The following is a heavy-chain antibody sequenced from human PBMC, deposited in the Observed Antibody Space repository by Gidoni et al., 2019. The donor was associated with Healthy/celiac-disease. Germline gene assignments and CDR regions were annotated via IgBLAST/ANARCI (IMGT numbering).Heavy chain of an antibody. V-gene: IGHV3-21*01. D-gene: IGHD4-17*01. J-gene: IGHJ4*02. CDR3: AREEGDYVFDY. CDR1: EFPVSRYS. Sequence: EVQLVESGEGLVEPGGSLGLSCAAHEFPVSRYSMNWVRQASGKGLEWDSSISSSSIYIYYADSVKGRFTIARDNAKNSLYLQMNSLRAEDTAVYYCAREEGDYVFDYWGQGTLVTVSS. CDR2: ISSSSIYI.